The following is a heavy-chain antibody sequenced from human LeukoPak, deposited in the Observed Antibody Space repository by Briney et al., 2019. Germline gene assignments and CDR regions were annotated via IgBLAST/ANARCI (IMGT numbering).Heavy chain of an antibody. V-gene: IGHV3-30*02. CDR3: ARDRDWNSGFDY. CDR2: IRYDASNK. D-gene: IGHD1-7*01. J-gene: IGHJ4*02. Sequence: PGGSLRLSCAASGFTFKNYGMHWVRQAPGKGLEWVAFIRYDASNKYYADSVKGRFTISRDNSKNTLYLQMNGLRAEDTAVYYCARDRDWNSGFDYWGQGTLVTVSS. CDR1: GFTFKNYG.